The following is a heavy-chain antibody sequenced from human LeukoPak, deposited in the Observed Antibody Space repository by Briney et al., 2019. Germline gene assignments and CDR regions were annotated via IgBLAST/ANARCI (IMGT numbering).Heavy chain of an antibody. Sequence: PGGSLRLSCAASGFTFSSYGMHWVRQAPGKGLEWVAVISYDGSNKYYADSVKGRFTISRDNSKNTLYLQMNSLRAEDTVVYYCAKDLYGDYGYWGQGTLVTVSS. D-gene: IGHD4-17*01. CDR2: ISYDGSNK. J-gene: IGHJ4*02. CDR3: AKDLYGDYGY. CDR1: GFTFSSYG. V-gene: IGHV3-30*18.